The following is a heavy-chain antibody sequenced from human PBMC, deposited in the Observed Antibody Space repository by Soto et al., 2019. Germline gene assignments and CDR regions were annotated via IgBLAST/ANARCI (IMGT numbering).Heavy chain of an antibody. Sequence: SETLSLTCTVSGGSISSGDYYWSWIRQPPGKGLEWIGYIYYSGSTYYNPSLKSRVTISVDTSKNQFSLKLSSVTAADTAVYYCARDSAITIFGVALASYGMDVWGQGTTVTVSS. CDR1: GGSISSGDYY. V-gene: IGHV4-30-4*01. J-gene: IGHJ6*02. CDR2: IYYSGST. CDR3: ARDSAITIFGVALASYGMDV. D-gene: IGHD3-3*01.